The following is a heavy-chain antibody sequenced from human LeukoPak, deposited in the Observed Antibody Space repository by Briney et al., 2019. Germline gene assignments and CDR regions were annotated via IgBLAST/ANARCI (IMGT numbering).Heavy chain of an antibody. CDR1: GITFSSYS. D-gene: IGHD2-15*01. CDR3: ARERGYCSGGSCYKGKGAFDI. V-gene: IGHV3-21*01. Sequence: GGSLRLSCVASGITFSSYSMNWVRQAPGKGLEWVSSISSSSSYIYYADSVKGRFTISRDNAKNSLYLQMNSLRAEDTAVYYCARERGYCSGGSCYKGKGAFDIWGQGTMVTVSS. J-gene: IGHJ3*02. CDR2: ISSSSSYI.